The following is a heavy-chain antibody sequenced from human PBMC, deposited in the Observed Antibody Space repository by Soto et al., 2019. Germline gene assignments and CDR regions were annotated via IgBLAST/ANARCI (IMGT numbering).Heavy chain of an antibody. CDR2: INPNSGGT. D-gene: IGHD3-22*01. CDR3: ARDLLNYDSSGYYFNWFDP. Sequence: ASVKVSCKASGYTFTGYYMHWVRQAPGQGLEWMGWINPNSGGTNYAQKFQGWVTMTRDTSISTAYMELSRLRSEDTAVYYCARDLLNYDSSGYYFNWFDPWGQGTLVTVSS. V-gene: IGHV1-2*04. J-gene: IGHJ5*02. CDR1: GYTFTGYY.